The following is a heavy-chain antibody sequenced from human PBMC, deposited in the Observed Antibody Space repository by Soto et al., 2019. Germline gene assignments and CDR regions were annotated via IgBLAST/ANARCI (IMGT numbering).Heavy chain of an antibody. CDR3: ATDPNGNYVGGFEM. Sequence: EVQLLESGGGLVQPGESLRLSCVASGFTFDKYAMSWVRQTPEKGLELVAGISAAATITHYADSVRGRFTISRDNSKNTQSLLMSNLRAEDTAIYYCATDPNGNYVGGFEMWGQGTTVIVSS. CDR2: ISAAATIT. CDR1: GFTFDKYA. D-gene: IGHD4-17*01. J-gene: IGHJ3*02. V-gene: IGHV3-23*01.